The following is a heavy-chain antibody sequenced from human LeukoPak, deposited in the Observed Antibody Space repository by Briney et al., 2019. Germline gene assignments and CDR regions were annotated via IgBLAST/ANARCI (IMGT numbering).Heavy chain of an antibody. D-gene: IGHD3-22*01. CDR2: IYDSGST. CDR1: GGSIGSYY. J-gene: IGHJ3*02. V-gene: IGHV4-59*01. Sequence: SETLSLTCTVSGGSIGSYYWSWIRQPPGKGLEWIGYIYDSGSTNYNPSLKSRVTISVDTSKNQFSLKLSSVTAADTAVYYCACLTTADAFDIWGQGTMVTVS. CDR3: ACLTTADAFDI.